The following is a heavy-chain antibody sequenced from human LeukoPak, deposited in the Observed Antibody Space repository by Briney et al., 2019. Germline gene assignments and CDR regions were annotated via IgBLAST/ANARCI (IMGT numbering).Heavy chain of an antibody. CDR2: ISYDGSNK. D-gene: IGHD4-17*01. J-gene: IGHJ6*02. V-gene: IGHV3-30*18. CDR3: EKGDDYGYYLTSKYYYYGMDV. Sequence: PGRSLRLSCAASGFTFSSYGITWVRQAPGKGLEWVAVISYDGSNKYYADSVKGRFTISRDNSKNTLYLQMNSLRAEDTAVYYCEKGDDYGYYLTSKYYYYGMDVWGQGTTVTVSS. CDR1: GFTFSSYG.